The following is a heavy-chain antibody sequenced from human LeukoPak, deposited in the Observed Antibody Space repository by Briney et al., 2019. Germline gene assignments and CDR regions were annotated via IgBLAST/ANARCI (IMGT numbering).Heavy chain of an antibody. V-gene: IGHV1-24*01. J-gene: IGHJ3*02. CDR3: ATGRGDFWSGYYTKEPNAFDI. D-gene: IGHD3-3*01. Sequence: ASVKVSCKVSGYTLTELSMHWVRQAPGKGREWMGGFDPEDGETTYAQKFQGRVTMTEDTSTDTAYMELSSLRSEDTAVYYCATGRGDFWSGYYTKEPNAFDIWGQGTMVTVSS. CDR2: FDPEDGET. CDR1: GYTLTELS.